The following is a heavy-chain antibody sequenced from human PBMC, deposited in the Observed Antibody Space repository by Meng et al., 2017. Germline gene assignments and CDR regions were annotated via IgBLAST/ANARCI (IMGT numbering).Heavy chain of an antibody. V-gene: IGHV1-8*01. CDR3: ARGRNFYGEEGDFDY. CDR2: MNPNSGNT. D-gene: IGHD4-17*01. J-gene: IGHJ4*02. CDR1: GYTFTSYD. Sequence: VGKLGVEGKNPGGSDMCSCEADGYTFTSYDINWVRQATGQGLEWMGLMNPNSGNTGYAQKFQGRVTMTRNTYISTAYMELSSLRSEDTAVYYCARGRNFYGEEGDFDYWGQGTLVTVSS.